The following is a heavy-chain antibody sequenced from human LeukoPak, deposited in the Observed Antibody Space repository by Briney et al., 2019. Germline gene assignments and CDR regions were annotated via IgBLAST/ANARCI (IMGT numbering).Heavy chain of an antibody. V-gene: IGHV3-30*18. D-gene: IGHD4-23*01. CDR1: GFTFSDAW. CDR2: ISYDGSNK. Sequence: GGSLRLSCAASGFTFSDAWMNWVRQAPGKGLEWVAVISYDGSNKYYADSVKGRFTISRDNSKNTLYLQMNSLRAEDTAVYYCAKDAEYYGGNPYFDYWGQGTLVTVSS. J-gene: IGHJ4*02. CDR3: AKDAEYYGGNPYFDY.